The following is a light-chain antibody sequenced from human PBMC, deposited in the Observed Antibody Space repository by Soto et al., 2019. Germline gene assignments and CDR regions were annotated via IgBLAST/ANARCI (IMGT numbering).Light chain of an antibody. V-gene: IGLV1-44*01. CDR3: AARYDSLNGPV. Sequence: QTVVTQPPSASGTPGQRVTISCSGSSSNIGSNTVNWYQQLPGTAPKLLIYSNNQRPSGVPDRFSGSKSVTSASLAISGLQSEDEADYYCAARYDSLNGPVFGGGTQLTVL. J-gene: IGLJ2*01. CDR1: SSNIGSNT. CDR2: SNN.